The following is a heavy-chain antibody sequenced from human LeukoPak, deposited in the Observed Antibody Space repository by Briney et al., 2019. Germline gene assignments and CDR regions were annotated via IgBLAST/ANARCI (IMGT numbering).Heavy chain of an antibody. CDR2: IYSGGST. Sequence: SGGSLRLSCAVSGLTVTNDYMNWVRQAPGKGLEWVSTIYSGGSTYYADSVKGRFTISRDSSNNTLFLQMTNLRAEDSGLYYCATDVRSSPLGFWGHGTLVTVSS. CDR1: GLTVTNDY. D-gene: IGHD6-19*01. CDR3: ATDVRSSPLGF. V-gene: IGHV3-66*01. J-gene: IGHJ4*01.